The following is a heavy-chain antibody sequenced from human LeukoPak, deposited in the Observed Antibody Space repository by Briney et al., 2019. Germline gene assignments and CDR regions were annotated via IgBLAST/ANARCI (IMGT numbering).Heavy chain of an antibody. V-gene: IGHV3-7*01. CDR1: GFTFSTYW. D-gene: IGHD4-17*01. Sequence: PGGSLRLSCAASGFTFSTYWMSWVRQAPGKGLEWVANIKQDGSEKYYVDSVKGRFTISRDDAKNSLYLQMSSLRAEDTAVYYCAREYPTAVTRPFDYWGQGTLVTVSS. CDR3: AREYPTAVTRPFDY. CDR2: IKQDGSEK. J-gene: IGHJ4*02.